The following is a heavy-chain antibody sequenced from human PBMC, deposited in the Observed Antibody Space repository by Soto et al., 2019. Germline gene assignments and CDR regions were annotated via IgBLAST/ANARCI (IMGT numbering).Heavy chain of an antibody. Sequence: QVQLQESGPGLVKPSGTLSLTCAVSGGSISSSNWWSWVRQPPGKGLEWIVEIYHSGITNYNPSLQSRVTISVDKSKNQFSLKLSSVTAADTAVYYCARRGVDTARVDDYWGQGTLVTVSS. CDR3: ARRGVDTARVDDY. V-gene: IGHV4-4*02. J-gene: IGHJ4*02. CDR2: IYHSGIT. D-gene: IGHD5-18*01. CDR1: GGSISSSNW.